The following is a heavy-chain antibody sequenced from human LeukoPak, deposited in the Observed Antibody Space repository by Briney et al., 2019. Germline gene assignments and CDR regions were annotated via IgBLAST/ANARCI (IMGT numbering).Heavy chain of an antibody. D-gene: IGHD4-17*01. Sequence: GGSLRLSCAASGFSFRNYWMHWVRQAPGKGLEWVSRICSDGSCTSYADSVKGRFTMSRDNARNTLYLQVNSLRGEDTGVYYCARDPYGDRAVDYRGQGTLVTVSS. J-gene: IGHJ4*02. CDR3: ARDPYGDRAVDY. CDR1: GFSFRNYW. CDR2: ICSDGSCT. V-gene: IGHV3-74*01.